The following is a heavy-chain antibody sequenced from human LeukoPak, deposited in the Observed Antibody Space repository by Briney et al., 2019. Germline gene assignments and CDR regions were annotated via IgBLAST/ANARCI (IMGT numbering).Heavy chain of an antibody. D-gene: IGHD5-18*01. V-gene: IGHV4-34*01. CDR3: ARDGYSYGQGDMDV. J-gene: IGHJ6*02. CDR2: INHSGST. Sequence: SETLSLTCAVYGGSFSGYYWSWIRQPPGKGLEWIGEINHSGSTNYNPSLKSRVTISVDTSKNQFSLKLSSVTAADTAVYYCARDGYSYGQGDMDVWGQGTTVTVSS. CDR1: GGSFSGYY.